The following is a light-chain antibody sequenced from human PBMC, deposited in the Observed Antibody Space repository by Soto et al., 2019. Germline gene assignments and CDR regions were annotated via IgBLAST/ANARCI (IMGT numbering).Light chain of an antibody. CDR3: QQYNNWPRT. V-gene: IGKV3-15*01. CDR1: QSVSSN. J-gene: IGKJ1*01. Sequence: TQSPATLSVSPCETATLSYRASQSVSSNLAWYQQKPGQAPRLLIYGASTRATGIPARFSGSGSGTEFTLTISSLQSEDFAVYYCQQYNNWPRTFGQGTKVDIK. CDR2: GAS.